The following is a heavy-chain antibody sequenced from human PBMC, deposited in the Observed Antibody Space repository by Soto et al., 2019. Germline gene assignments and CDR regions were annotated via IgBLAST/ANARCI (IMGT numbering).Heavy chain of an antibody. D-gene: IGHD5-12*01. CDR1: GGSFSGYY. V-gene: IGHV4-34*01. CDR2: INHSGST. CDR3: ARGGRGEYNGYYFDY. J-gene: IGHJ4*02. Sequence: SETLSLTCAVYGGSFSGYYWSWIRQPPGKGLEWIGEINHSGSTNYNPSLKSRVTISVDTSKNQFSLKLSSVTAADTAVYYCARGGRGEYNGYYFDYWGQGTLVTVSS.